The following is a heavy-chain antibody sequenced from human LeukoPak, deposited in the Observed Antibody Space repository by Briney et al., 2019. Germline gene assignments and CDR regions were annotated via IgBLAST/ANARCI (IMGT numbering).Heavy chain of an antibody. CDR2: IYHSGST. J-gene: IGHJ4*02. CDR3: ARRDGYNDFDY. D-gene: IGHD5-24*01. CDR1: GYSISSGYY. Sequence: SETLSLTCAVSGYSISSGYYWGWIRQPPGKGLEWIGSIYHSGSTYYNPSLKSRVTISVDASKTQFSLKLSSVTAADTAVYYCARRDGYNDFDYWGQGTLVTVSS. V-gene: IGHV4-38-2*01.